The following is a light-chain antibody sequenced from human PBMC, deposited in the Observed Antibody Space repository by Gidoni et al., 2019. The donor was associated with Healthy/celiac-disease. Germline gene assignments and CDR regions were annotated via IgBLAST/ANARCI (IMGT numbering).Light chain of an antibody. CDR2: LGS. CDR3: MQARQTAYS. V-gene: IGKV2-28*01. Sequence: DIVMTQSPLSLPVTPGEPASISCRSSQSLLHSNGYNYLDWYLQKPGQSPQLLIYLGSNRASGVPDRFSGSGSGTDFTLKISRVEAEDVGVYYCMQARQTAYSFGQGTKLEIK. J-gene: IGKJ2*03. CDR1: QSLLHSNGYNY.